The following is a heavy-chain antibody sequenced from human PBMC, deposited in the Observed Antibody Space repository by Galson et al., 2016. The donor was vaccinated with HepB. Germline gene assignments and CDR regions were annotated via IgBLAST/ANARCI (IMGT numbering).Heavy chain of an antibody. V-gene: IGHV3-48*02. CDR3: ARVSYITMMVVVVDP. CDR1: GFTSSHYS. Sequence: SLRLSCAASGFTSSHYSMIWVRQAPGKGLEWISYISGTSPTIYYADSVRGRFTVSRDNAKNSLYLQMNSLRDEDTAVDYCARVSYITMMVVVVDPWGQGTLVTVSS. D-gene: IGHD3-22*01. J-gene: IGHJ5*02. CDR2: ISGTSPTI.